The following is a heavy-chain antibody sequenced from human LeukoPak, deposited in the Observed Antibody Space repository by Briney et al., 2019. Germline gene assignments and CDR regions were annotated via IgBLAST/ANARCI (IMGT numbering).Heavy chain of an antibody. V-gene: IGHV5-51*01. J-gene: IGHJ4*02. CDR2: IYPGDSDT. D-gene: IGHD3-9*01. CDR3: ARHRWPEGRYFDWFPAFDY. Sequence: GESLKISCKGSGYSFTSYWIGWVRQMPGKGLEWMGIIYPGDSDTRYSPSFQGQVTISADKSISTAYLQWSSLKASDTAMYYCARHRWPEGRYFDWFPAFDYWGQGTLVTVSS. CDR1: GYSFTSYW.